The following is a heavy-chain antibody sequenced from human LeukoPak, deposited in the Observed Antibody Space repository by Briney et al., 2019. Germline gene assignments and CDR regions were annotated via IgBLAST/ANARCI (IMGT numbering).Heavy chain of an antibody. CDR1: GYTFTSYD. V-gene: IGHV1-8*01. CDR2: MNPNSGNT. J-gene: IGHJ4*02. CDR3: ARERGRVATIDY. Sequence: ASVKVSCKASGYTFTSYDINWVRQATGQGLEWMGWMNPNSGNTGYAQKFQGRVTMTRNTSISTAYMELSSLRSEDTAVYYCARERGRVATIDYWGQGALVTVSS. D-gene: IGHD5-12*01.